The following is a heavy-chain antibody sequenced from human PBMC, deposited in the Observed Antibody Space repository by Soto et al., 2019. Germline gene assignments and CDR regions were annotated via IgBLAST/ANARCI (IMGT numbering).Heavy chain of an antibody. CDR3: ASLRDGCIFDY. D-gene: IGHD6-19*01. V-gene: IGHV4-59*11. CDR1: GGSISSHY. J-gene: IGHJ4*02. CDR2: IFDTGST. Sequence: SETLSLTCTVSGGSISSHYWSWIRQPPGKGLEWIGYIFDTGSTNYNASLKSRVTISVDTSKNQFSPNLSSVTAADTAVYYCASLRDGCIFDYWGQGMLVTVSS.